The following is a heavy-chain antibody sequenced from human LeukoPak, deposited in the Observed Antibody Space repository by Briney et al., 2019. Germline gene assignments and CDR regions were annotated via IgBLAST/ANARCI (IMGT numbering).Heavy chain of an antibody. Sequence: PSETLSLTCAVYGGSFSGYYWSWIRQPPGKGLEWIGEINHSGSTNYNPSLKSRVTISVDTSKNQFSLKLSSVTAADTAVYYCARADTSKTGYSSGWYRRAGAFDIWGQGTMVTVFS. D-gene: IGHD6-19*01. J-gene: IGHJ3*02. CDR1: GGSFSGYY. CDR2: INHSGST. CDR3: ARADTSKTGYSSGWYRRAGAFDI. V-gene: IGHV4-34*01.